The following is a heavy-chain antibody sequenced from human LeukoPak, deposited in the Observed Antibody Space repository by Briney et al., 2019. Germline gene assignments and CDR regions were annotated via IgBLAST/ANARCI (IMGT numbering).Heavy chain of an antibody. CDR1: GGSISSETYY. J-gene: IGHJ5*02. Sequence: QPSETLSLTCTVSGGSISSETYYWTWVRQPAGRGLEWIGRIYSSGSTSYNPSLKSRVTISVDRSKNQFSLKLSSVTAADTAVYYCARAVYCSSTSCLNWFDPWGQGTLVTVSS. CDR2: IYSSGST. CDR3: ARAVYCSSTSCLNWFDP. V-gene: IGHV4-61*02. D-gene: IGHD2-2*01.